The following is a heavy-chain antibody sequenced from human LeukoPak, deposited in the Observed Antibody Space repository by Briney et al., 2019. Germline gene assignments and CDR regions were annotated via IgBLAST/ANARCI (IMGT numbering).Heavy chain of an antibody. CDR3: ARDAY. J-gene: IGHJ4*02. CDR2: INHTGGT. V-gene: IGHV4-34*01. CDR1: GGSFSGYY. Sequence: SETLSLTCAVYGGSFSGYYWTWIRQSPGKGLEWIGEINHTGGTNYNPSLKSRVTISVDTSKNQFSLKVNSVTAADTAVYYCARDAYWGQGTLVTVSS.